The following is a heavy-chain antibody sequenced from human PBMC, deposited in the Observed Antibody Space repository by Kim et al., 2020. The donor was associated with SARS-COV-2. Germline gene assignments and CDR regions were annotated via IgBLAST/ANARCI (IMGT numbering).Heavy chain of an antibody. Sequence: GGSLRLSCAASGFTFSSYGMHWVRQAPGKGLEWVAVISFDGSNKYYADSVKGRFTISRDSSKNTLFLQMNSLRAEDTAVYYCAKDADDGWNYYYYMDVWGKGTTVTVSS. CDR2: ISFDGSNK. D-gene: IGHD2-15*01. J-gene: IGHJ6*03. CDR3: AKDADDGWNYYYYMDV. CDR1: GFTFSSYG. V-gene: IGHV3-30*18.